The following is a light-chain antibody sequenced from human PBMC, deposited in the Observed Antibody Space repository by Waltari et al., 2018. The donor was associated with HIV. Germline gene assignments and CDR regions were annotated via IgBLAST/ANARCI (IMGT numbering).Light chain of an antibody. CDR1: QNIGTY. J-gene: IGKJ3*01. V-gene: IGKV1-39*01. CDR3: QQSFSSPT. CDR2: RAS. Sequence: DIQMTQSPPALSASVGDRVIITCRASQNIGTYLNWYQQRPGEAPKALIYRASTLQSGVSSRFSGSGSGTEFTLTITGLRFEDFATYICQQSFSSPTFGPGTKLEI.